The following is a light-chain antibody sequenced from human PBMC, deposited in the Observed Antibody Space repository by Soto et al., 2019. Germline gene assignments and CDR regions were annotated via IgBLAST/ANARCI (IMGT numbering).Light chain of an antibody. CDR3: QSYDISLRAWV. CDR2: GNT. CDR1: SSNIGAGYD. Sequence: QSVLTQPHSVSGAPGQRVTISCTGSSSNIGAGYDVHWYHHLPGTAPKLLIYGNTNRPSGISDRFSASKSGSSASLAITGLQAEDEADYYCQSYDISLRAWVFGGGTKLTVL. V-gene: IGLV1-40*01. J-gene: IGLJ3*02.